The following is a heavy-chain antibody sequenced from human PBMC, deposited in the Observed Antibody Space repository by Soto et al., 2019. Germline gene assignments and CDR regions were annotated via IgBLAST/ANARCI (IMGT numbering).Heavy chain of an antibody. Sequence: GGSLRLSCAASGFTFSSYAMHWVRQAPGKGLEWVAVIAYDGSNKYYADSVKGRFTISRDNAKNSLYLQMNSLRAEDTAVYYCASDRTRIAVAGTFDYWGQGTLVTVSS. J-gene: IGHJ4*02. CDR1: GFTFSSYA. CDR2: IAYDGSNK. D-gene: IGHD6-19*01. CDR3: ASDRTRIAVAGTFDY. V-gene: IGHV3-30-3*01.